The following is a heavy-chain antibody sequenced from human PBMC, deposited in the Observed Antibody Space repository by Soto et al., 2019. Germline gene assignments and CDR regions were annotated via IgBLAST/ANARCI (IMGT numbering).Heavy chain of an antibody. V-gene: IGHV4-61*08. CDR1: GGSISSGGYY. Sequence: SETLSLTCTVSGGSISSGGYYWSWIRQPPGKGLEWIGYIYYSGITNYNPSLKSRVTISVDTSKNQFSLKLSSVTAADTAVYYCARYKSNYYYGMDVWGQGTTVTVSS. CDR3: ARYKSNYYYGMDV. J-gene: IGHJ6*02. D-gene: IGHD1-20*01. CDR2: IYYSGIT.